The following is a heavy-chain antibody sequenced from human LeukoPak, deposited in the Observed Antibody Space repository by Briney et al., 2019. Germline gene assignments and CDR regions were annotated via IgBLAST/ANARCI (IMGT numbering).Heavy chain of an antibody. Sequence: QTGGSLRLSCAASGFIFSNYWMHWVRQAPGKGLVWVSPINSDGSTTSYADSVKGRFTISGDNAKNTLYLQMNSLRPEDTAVYYCARGHYYGMDVWGQGTTVTVSS. CDR3: ARGHYYGMDV. J-gene: IGHJ6*02. CDR1: GFIFSNYW. CDR2: INSDGSTT. V-gene: IGHV3-74*01.